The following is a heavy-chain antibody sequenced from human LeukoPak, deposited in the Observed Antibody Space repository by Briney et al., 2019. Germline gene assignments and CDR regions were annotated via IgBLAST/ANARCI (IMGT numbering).Heavy chain of an antibody. V-gene: IGHV3-7*03. CDR1: GFTFTTYW. J-gene: IGHJ5*02. Sequence: GGSLRLSCATSGFTFTTYWMSWVRQAPGKGLEWVANIKQDGSEKYYVGSVKGRFTISRDNAKSSLYLQMNSLRAEDTAVYYCARDVDSGGWYWGESNRWGQGTLVTVSS. CDR3: ARDVDSGGWYWGESNR. CDR2: IKQDGSEK. D-gene: IGHD6-19*01.